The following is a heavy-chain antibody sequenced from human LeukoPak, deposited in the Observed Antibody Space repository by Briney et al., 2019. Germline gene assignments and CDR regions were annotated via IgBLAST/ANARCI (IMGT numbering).Heavy chain of an antibody. J-gene: IGHJ4*02. Sequence: PGGSLRLSCAASGFTFSGSAMHWVRQASGKGLEWVGRIRSKANSYATAYAASVKGRFTISRDDSKNTAYLQMNSLKTEDTAVYYCIRLGVAVAPNYWGQGTLVTVSS. D-gene: IGHD6-19*01. V-gene: IGHV3-73*01. CDR1: GFTFSGSA. CDR2: IRSKANSYAT. CDR3: IRLGVAVAPNY.